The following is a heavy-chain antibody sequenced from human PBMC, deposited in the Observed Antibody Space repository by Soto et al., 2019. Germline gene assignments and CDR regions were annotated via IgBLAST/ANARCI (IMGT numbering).Heavy chain of an antibody. D-gene: IGHD2-2*01. Sequence: QITLKESGPTLVKPTQTLTLTCTFSGFSLSTDGVGVGWIRQPPGKALEWLALIYWDDDQRYSPSLKTRLTITKDTSKNQVVLTMTNMDPVDTATYYCAHAYGGTSWPNDAFDVWVQGTVVTVSS. CDR2: IYWDDDQ. J-gene: IGHJ3*01. V-gene: IGHV2-5*02. CDR3: AHAYGGTSWPNDAFDV. CDR1: GFSLSTDGVG.